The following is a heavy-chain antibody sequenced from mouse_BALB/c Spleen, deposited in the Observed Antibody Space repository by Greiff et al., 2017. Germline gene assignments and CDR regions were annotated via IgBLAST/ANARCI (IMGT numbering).Heavy chain of an antibody. Sequence: EVKVVESGGGLVQPGGSRKLSCAASGFTFSDYGMAWVRQAPGKGPEWVAFISNLAYSIYYADTVTGRFTISRENAKNTLYLEMSSLRSEDTAMYYCAREVYDGYLDYWGQGTTLTVSS. J-gene: IGHJ2*01. V-gene: IGHV5-15*02. CDR2: ISNLAYSI. CDR3: AREVYDGYLDY. D-gene: IGHD2-3*01. CDR1: GFTFSDYG.